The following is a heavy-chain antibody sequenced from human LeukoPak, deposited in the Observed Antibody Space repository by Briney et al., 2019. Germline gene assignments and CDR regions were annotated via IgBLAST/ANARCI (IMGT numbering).Heavy chain of an antibody. CDR2: ISYDGSNK. CDR1: GFTFSSYG. CDR3: AKDLERHIVVVTASAVDY. Sequence: GGSLRLSCAASGFTFSSYGMHWIRQAPGKGLEWVAVISYDGSNKYYADSVKGRFTISRDNSKNTLYLQMNSLRAEDTAVYYCAKDLERHIVVVTASAVDYWGQGTLVTVSS. J-gene: IGHJ4*02. D-gene: IGHD2-21*02. V-gene: IGHV3-30*18.